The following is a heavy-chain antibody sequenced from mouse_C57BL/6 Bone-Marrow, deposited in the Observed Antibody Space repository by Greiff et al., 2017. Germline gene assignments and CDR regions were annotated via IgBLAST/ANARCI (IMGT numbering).Heavy chain of an antibody. V-gene: IGHV14-4*01. J-gene: IGHJ1*03. CDR3: TTFYYGSRNWYFDV. CDR2: IDPENGDT. CDR1: GFNIKDDY. Sequence: LVESGAELVRPGASVKLSCTASGFNIKDDYMHWVKQRPEQGLEWIGWIDPENGDTEYASKFQGKATITADTSSNTAYLQLSSLTSEDTAVYYCTTFYYGSRNWYFDVWGTGTTVTVSS. D-gene: IGHD1-1*01.